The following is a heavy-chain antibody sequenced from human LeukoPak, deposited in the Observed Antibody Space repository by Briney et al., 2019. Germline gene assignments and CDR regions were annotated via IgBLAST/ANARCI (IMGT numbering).Heavy chain of an antibody. D-gene: IGHD1-7*01. CDR1: GFTFRSYA. J-gene: IGHJ5*01. Sequence: PGGSLRLSCAASGFTFRSYAMSWVRQAPGKGLEWVSGIIADFDTTYYADSVRGRFTISRDHFKNTLYLQMNSLRAEDTAIYYCAQDGTTTRYNWFDSWGQGTLVTVSS. V-gene: IGHV3-23*01. CDR2: IIADFDTT. CDR3: AQDGTTTRYNWFDS.